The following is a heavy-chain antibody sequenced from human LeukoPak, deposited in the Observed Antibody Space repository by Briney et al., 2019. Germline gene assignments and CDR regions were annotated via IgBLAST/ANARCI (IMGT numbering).Heavy chain of an antibody. D-gene: IGHD4-17*01. Sequence: GGSLRLSCVASGFTFRSYWMHWVRLPPGKGLVWVSRIKSDGSSTSYADFVKGRFTISRDNAKNTLYLQMNSLRAEDTAVYYCARGDPTVTTTGSGGLDIWGQGTMVTVSS. CDR2: IKSDGSST. CDR3: ARGDPTVTTTGSGGLDI. V-gene: IGHV3-74*01. CDR1: GFTFRSYW. J-gene: IGHJ3*02.